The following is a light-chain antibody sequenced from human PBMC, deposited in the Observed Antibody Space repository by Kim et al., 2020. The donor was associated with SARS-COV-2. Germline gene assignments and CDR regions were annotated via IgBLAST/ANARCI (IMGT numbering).Light chain of an antibody. J-gene: IGLJ1*01. CDR3: TSYTSSSTYV. Sequence: QSALTQPASVSGSPGQAITISCTGSSSDVGGYNYVSWYQQYPGKAPKLIIYDVTQRPSGVSNRFSGSKSGNTASLSISGLQAEDEADYYCTSYTSSSTYVFGTGTKVTVL. CDR1: SSDVGGYNY. V-gene: IGLV2-14*03. CDR2: DVT.